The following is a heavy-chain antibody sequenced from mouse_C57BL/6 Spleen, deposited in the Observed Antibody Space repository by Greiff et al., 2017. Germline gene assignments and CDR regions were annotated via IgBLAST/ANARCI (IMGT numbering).Heavy chain of an antibody. V-gene: IGHV1-52*01. D-gene: IGHD2-1*01. Sequence: QVQLQQPGAELVRPGSSVKLSCKASGYTFTSYWMHWVKQRPIQGLEWIGNIDPSDSETHYNQKFKDKATLTVDKSSSTAYMQLSSLTSEDSAVYYCARSGGNYGDYGGQGTTLTVSS. J-gene: IGHJ2*01. CDR1: GYTFTSYW. CDR2: IDPSDSET. CDR3: ARSGGNYGDY.